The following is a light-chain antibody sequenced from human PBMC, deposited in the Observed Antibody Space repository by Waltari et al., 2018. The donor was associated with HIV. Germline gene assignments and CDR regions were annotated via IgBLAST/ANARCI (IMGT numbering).Light chain of an antibody. V-gene: IGLV2-14*01. CDR3: SSYTSSYTGI. CDR1: RSAVGGYKY. CDR2: DVS. J-gene: IGLJ2*01. Sequence: QSALTQPASVSGSPGQSITISCSGSRSAVGGYKYVSWYQQHPGKAPKPMIYDVSDRPSGVSNRFSGSKSDNTASLTISGLQTEDEADYYCSSYTSSYTGIFGGGTKLTVL.